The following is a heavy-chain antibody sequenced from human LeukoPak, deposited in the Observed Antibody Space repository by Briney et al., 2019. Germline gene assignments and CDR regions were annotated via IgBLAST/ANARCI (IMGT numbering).Heavy chain of an antibody. V-gene: IGHV1-69*06. CDR3: ARDGRGIWGVVVVAASYGMDV. CDR1: GGTFSSYA. Sequence: SVKVSCKASGGTFSSYAISWVRQAPGQGLEWMGGFIPIFGTANYAQKFQGRVTITADKSTSTAYMELSSLRSEDTAVYYCARDGRGIWGVVVVAASYGMDVWGKGTTVTVSS. CDR2: FIPIFGTA. J-gene: IGHJ6*04. D-gene: IGHD2-15*01.